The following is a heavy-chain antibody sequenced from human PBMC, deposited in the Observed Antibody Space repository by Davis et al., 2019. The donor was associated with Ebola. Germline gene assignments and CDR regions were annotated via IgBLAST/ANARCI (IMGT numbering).Heavy chain of an antibody. CDR2: ISAYNGNT. J-gene: IGHJ5*02. V-gene: IGHV1-18*04. D-gene: IGHD6-19*01. Sequence: AASVKVSCKTSGYTFTGHYIQWVRQAPGQGLEWMGWISAYNGNTNYAQKLQGRVTMTTDTSTSTVYMDLRSLRSDDTAVYYCARVPYSSGWISNWFDPWGQGTLVTVSS. CDR1: GYTFTGHY. CDR3: ARVPYSSGWISNWFDP.